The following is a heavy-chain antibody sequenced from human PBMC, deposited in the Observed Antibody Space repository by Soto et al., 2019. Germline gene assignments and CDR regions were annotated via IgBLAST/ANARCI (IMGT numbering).Heavy chain of an antibody. CDR2: VNPNSGAT. CDR1: GYTFTNYD. J-gene: IGHJ4*02. V-gene: IGHV1-8*01. D-gene: IGHD3-16*01. Sequence: GASVKVSCKAYGYTFTNYDFNWVRQASGHGLEWLGWVNPNSGATGYAQNFRGRLTLTRDTSINTAYMELSSLTSEATAVYYCARNTPSPRLFDYWGQGTPVTVSS. CDR3: ARNTPSPRLFDY.